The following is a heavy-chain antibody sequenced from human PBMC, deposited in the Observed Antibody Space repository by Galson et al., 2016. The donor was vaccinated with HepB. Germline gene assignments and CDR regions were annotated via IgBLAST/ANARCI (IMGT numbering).Heavy chain of an antibody. J-gene: IGHJ5*02. CDR2: ISAYNDNT. V-gene: IGHV1-18*01. CDR3: VYYCARDCSGGTCYGTT. D-gene: IGHD2-15*01. Sequence: SVKVSCKASGYTFTSYGISWVRQAPGQGLEWMGWISAYNDNTNYAQKLQGRVTMTTDTSTSTAYMELRSLRPDDTADDTAVYYCARDCSGGTCYGTTWGQGTLVTVSS. CDR1: GYTFTSYG.